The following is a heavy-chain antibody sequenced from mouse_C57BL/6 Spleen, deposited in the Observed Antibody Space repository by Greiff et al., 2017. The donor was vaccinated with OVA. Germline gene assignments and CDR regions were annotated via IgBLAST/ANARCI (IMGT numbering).Heavy chain of an antibody. D-gene: IGHD2-5*01. CDR1: GFTFSDYY. J-gene: IGHJ2*01. Sequence: EVMLVESEGGLVQPGSSMKLSCTASGFTFSDYYMAWVRQVPEKGLEWVANINYDGSSTYYLDSLKSRFIISRDNAKNILYLQMSSLKSEDTATYYCARGGTYYSNYKYFDYWGQGTTLTVSS. V-gene: IGHV5-16*01. CDR2: INYDGSST. CDR3: ARGGTYYSNYKYFDY.